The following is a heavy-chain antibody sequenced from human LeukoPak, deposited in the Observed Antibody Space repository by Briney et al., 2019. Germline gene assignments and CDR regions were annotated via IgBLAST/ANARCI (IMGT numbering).Heavy chain of an antibody. J-gene: IGHJ3*02. D-gene: IGHD3-3*01. CDR2: IYYSGST. Sequence: SETLSLTCTVSGGSISSYYWSWIRQPPGKGLEWIGYIYYSGSTNYNPSLKSRVTMSVDTSKNQFSLKLSSVTAADTAVYYCARDYDFWSGYDAFDIWGQGTMVTVSS. V-gene: IGHV4-59*12. CDR3: ARDYDFWSGYDAFDI. CDR1: GGSISSYY.